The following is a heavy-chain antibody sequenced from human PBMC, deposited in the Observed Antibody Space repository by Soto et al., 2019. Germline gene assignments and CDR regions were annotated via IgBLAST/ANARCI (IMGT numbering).Heavy chain of an antibody. Sequence: SETLSLTCTVSGGSISSYYWSWIRQPPGKGLEWIGYIYYSGSTNYNPSLKSRVTISVDTSKNQFSLKLSSVTAADTAVYYCAREGDYDSSGYYRDYWGQGTLVTVSS. J-gene: IGHJ4*02. V-gene: IGHV4-59*01. CDR2: IYYSGST. D-gene: IGHD3-22*01. CDR1: GGSISSYY. CDR3: AREGDYDSSGYYRDY.